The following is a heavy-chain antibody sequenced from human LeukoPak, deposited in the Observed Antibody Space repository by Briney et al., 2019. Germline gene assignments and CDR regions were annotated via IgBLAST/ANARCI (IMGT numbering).Heavy chain of an antibody. CDR3: ARGRWSSGWFDY. CDR1: GGSISSYC. Sequence: SETLSLTSTVSGGSISSYCWNWIRQPPGKGLEWIGYIYYSGSTNYNPSLKSRVTISVDTSKNQFSLKLSSVTAADTAVYYCARGRWSSGWFDYWGQGTLVTVSS. D-gene: IGHD6-19*01. J-gene: IGHJ4*02. CDR2: IYYSGST. V-gene: IGHV4-59*01.